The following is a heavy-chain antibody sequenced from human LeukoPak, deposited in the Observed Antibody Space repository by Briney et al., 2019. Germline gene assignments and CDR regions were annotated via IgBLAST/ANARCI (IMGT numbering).Heavy chain of an antibody. CDR3: AKGRWYYFDY. CDR1: GFTFSSYG. Sequence: GGSLRLSCAASGFTFSSYGIHWVRQAPGKGLEWVAVISYDGSNKYYADSVKGRFTISRDNSKNTLYLQMNSLRAEDTAVYYCAKGRWYYFDYWGQGTLVTVSS. D-gene: IGHD2-15*01. CDR2: ISYDGSNK. J-gene: IGHJ4*02. V-gene: IGHV3-30*18.